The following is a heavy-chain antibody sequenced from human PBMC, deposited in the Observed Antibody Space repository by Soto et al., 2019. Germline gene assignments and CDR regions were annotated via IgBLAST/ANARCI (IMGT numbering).Heavy chain of an antibody. CDR1: GFTFSDYY. CDR2: ISSSSSYT. V-gene: IGHV3-11*06. D-gene: IGHD1-26*01. J-gene: IGHJ4*02. Sequence: GGSLRLSCAASGFTFSDYYMSWIRQAPGKGLEWVSYISSSSSYTNYADSVKGRFTISRDNAKNSLYLQMNSLRAEDTAVYYCARDDKIVGATDAFDYWGQGTLVTVS. CDR3: ARDDKIVGATDAFDY.